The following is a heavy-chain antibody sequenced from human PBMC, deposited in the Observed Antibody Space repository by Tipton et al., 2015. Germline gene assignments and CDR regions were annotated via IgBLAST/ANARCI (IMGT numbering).Heavy chain of an antibody. V-gene: IGHV4-59*01. D-gene: IGHD1-26*01. CDR1: GASISTYY. CDR2: IYNSGKT. Sequence: TLSLTCTVSGASISTYYWSWIRQPPGKGPEWIGYIYNSGKTNYSPSLKSRVTISVDTSKKQFSLKLNSVTAADTAVYYCARNSMVGDHGLDSWGQGTLVTVSS. J-gene: IGHJ4*02. CDR3: ARNSMVGDHGLDS.